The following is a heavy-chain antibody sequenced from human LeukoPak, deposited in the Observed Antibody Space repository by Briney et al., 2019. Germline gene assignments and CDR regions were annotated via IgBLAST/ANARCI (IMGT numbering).Heavy chain of an antibody. CDR2: IGADNGDT. CDR3: ARDWPTVIADF. Sequence: ASVRVSCKTSGYKFFSHGVSWVRQAPGQGRDGLGRIGADNGDTRFAQKFQGRFTMTTDTSTSTGNMELRSLRSDDTAVYYCARDWPTVIADFWGQGTLVTASS. D-gene: IGHD4-11*01. V-gene: IGHV1-18*04. J-gene: IGHJ1*01. CDR1: GYKFFSHG.